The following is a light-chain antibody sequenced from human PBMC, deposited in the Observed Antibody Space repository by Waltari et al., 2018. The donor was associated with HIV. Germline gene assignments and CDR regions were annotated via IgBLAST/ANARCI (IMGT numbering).Light chain of an antibody. CDR1: RSVSSNY. CDR3: QQYGTSPYT. V-gene: IGKV3-20*01. J-gene: IGKJ2*01. Sequence: ENALTPSPCTLSFPLGVCATLSCRASRSVSSNYLTWYQQRPGQAPRLLIYAASTRATAIPDRFSGSGSGTDFTLTISRLEPEDFAVYYCQQYGTSPYTFGQGTKVEI. CDR2: AAS.